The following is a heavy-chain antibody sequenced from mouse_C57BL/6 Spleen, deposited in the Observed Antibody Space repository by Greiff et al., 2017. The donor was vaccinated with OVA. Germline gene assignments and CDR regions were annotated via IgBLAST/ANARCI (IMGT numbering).Heavy chain of an antibody. D-gene: IGHD1-1*01. V-gene: IGHV5-12*01. Sequence: EVQLQESGGGLVQPGGSLKLSCAASGFTFSDYYMYWVRQTPEKRLEWVAYISNGGGSTYYPDTVKGRFTISRDNAKNTLYLQMSRLKSEDTAMYYCARRDYGSSYVGYFDVWGTGTTVTVSS. CDR1: GFTFSDYY. J-gene: IGHJ1*03. CDR2: ISNGGGST. CDR3: ARRDYGSSYVGYFDV.